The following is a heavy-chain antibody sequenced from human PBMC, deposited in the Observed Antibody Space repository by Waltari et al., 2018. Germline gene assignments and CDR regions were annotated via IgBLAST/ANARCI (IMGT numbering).Heavy chain of an antibody. J-gene: IGHJ4*02. CDR2: VDPSDSYA. D-gene: IGHD3-22*01. V-gene: IGHV5-10-1*03. CDR1: EYNFDSFW. CDR3: ARHGSSGYYDSSWGYFDY. Sequence: EVQLVQSGAEVKKPGESLRISCKGSEYNFDSFWITWVRQVPGKGLEWMGRVDPSDSYANYSPPVRGHVTLSVDKSTNTAYLEWGSLRASDTAMYYCARHGSSGYYDSSWGYFDYWGQGTLVTVSS.